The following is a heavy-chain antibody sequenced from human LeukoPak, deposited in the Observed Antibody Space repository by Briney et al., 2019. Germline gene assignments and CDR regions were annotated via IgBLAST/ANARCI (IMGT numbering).Heavy chain of an antibody. V-gene: IGHV3-23*01. CDR1: GFAFSNYA. D-gene: IGHD3-22*01. Sequence: PGGSLRLSCAASGFAFSNYAMSWVRQAPGKGLEWVSSISGSGASTYYADSVQGHLTISRDNSKNTLYLQLHSLRAEDTAMYYCAKGLDYYDSSGYSFFEYWGQGTLVTVSS. J-gene: IGHJ4*02. CDR3: AKGLDYYDSSGYSFFEY. CDR2: ISGSGAST.